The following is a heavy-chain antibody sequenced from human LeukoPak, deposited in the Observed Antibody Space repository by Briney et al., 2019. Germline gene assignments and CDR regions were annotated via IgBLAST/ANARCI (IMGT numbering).Heavy chain of an antibody. Sequence: GGSLRLSCGASGFIFDAHDMHWVRQAPGKGLEWVAVISYDGSNKYYADSVKGRFTISRDNSKNTLYLQMNSLRAEDTAVYYCAKAQMTTVIDYWGQGTLVTVSS. CDR3: AKAQMTTVIDY. CDR2: ISYDGSNK. CDR1: GFIFDAHD. J-gene: IGHJ4*02. V-gene: IGHV3-30*18. D-gene: IGHD4-17*01.